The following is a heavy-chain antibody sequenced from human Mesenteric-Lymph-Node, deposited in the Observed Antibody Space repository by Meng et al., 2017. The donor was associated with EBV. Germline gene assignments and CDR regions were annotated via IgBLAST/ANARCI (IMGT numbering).Heavy chain of an antibody. CDR2: INGYNGNT. J-gene: IGHJ4*02. D-gene: IGHD2-15*01. V-gene: IGHV1-18*01. CDR3: ARGYSSSAFLDY. CDR1: GYTFSSYG. Sequence: QVQLVQSGVEVKKPGASMKVPCEASGYTFSSYGVSWVRQAPGQGLEWMGWINGYNGNTNYAQKFQGRVTMTTDTSTTTVYLELGSLRSDDTAVYYCARGYSSSAFLDYWGQGVLVTVAA.